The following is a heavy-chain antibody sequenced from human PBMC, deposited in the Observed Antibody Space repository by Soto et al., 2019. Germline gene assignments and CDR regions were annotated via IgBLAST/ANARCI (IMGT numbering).Heavy chain of an antibody. D-gene: IGHD2-15*01. CDR2: MNPNSGNT. Sequence: QVQLVQSGAEVKKPGASVKVSCKASGYTFTSYDINWVRQATGQGLEWMGWMNPNSGNTGYAQKFQGRVTMTRNTSISTAYMELSSLRSEDTAVYYCARKGYCSGGSCFDYYYYGMDVWCQGTTVTVSS. V-gene: IGHV1-8*01. J-gene: IGHJ6*02. CDR3: ARKGYCSGGSCFDYYYYGMDV. CDR1: GYTFTSYD.